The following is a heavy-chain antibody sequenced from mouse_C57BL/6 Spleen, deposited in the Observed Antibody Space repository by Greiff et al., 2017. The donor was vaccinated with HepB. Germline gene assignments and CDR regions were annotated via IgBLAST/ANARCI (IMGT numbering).Heavy chain of an antibody. D-gene: IGHD2-5*01. CDR2: IDPETGGT. Sequence: QVQLQQSGAELVRPGASVTLSCTASGYTFTDYEMHWVKQTPVHGLEWIGAIDPETGGTAYNQKFPGKAILTADKSSSTAYMELRSLTSEDSAVYYRTRRGYSNYGYYFDYWGQGTTRTVSS. V-gene: IGHV1-15*01. CDR3: TRRGYSNYGYYFDY. CDR1: GYTFTDYE. J-gene: IGHJ2*01.